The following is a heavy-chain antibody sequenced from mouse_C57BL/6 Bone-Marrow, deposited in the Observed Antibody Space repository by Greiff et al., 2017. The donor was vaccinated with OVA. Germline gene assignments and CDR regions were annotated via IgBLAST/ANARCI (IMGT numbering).Heavy chain of an antibody. J-gene: IGHJ3*01. D-gene: IGHD2-13*01. CDR2: ISDGGSYT. Sequence: EVKLMESGGGLVKPGGSLKLSCAASGFTFSSYAMSWVRQTPEKRLEWVATISDGGSYTYYPDNVKGRFTISRDNAKNNLYLQMSHLKSEDTAMYYCARGDSGPSFAYWGQGTLVTVSA. CDR1: GFTFSSYA. V-gene: IGHV5-4*03. CDR3: ARGDSGPSFAY.